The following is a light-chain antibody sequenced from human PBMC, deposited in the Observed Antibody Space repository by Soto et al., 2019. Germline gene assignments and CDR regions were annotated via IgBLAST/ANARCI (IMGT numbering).Light chain of an antibody. CDR1: QSVTNSF. V-gene: IGKV3-20*01. CDR2: GIS. CDR3: QQYSTLPHT. J-gene: IGKJ2*01. Sequence: ENVLTQSPGTLSLSPGERATLSCRASQSVTNSFFAWYQQKPGQAPRLLIYGISSRATGIADRLSGSGSGTDFTLTISRLEPEDFVVYYCQQYSTLPHTFGQGTKLEVK.